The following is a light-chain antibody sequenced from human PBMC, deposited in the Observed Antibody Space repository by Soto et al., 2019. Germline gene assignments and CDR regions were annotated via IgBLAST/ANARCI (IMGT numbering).Light chain of an antibody. J-gene: IGKJ5*01. CDR3: QQYATSPTT. CDR1: QSVDSY. V-gene: IGKV3-20*01. Sequence: EIVLTQSPGTLSLSPGERATVSCRASQSVDSYLAWYQQKPGQAPRLLSYGTSSRATGIPARFSGSGSGTDFTLTSSRVEPEDFAVYYCQQYATSPTTFGQGARLDNK. CDR2: GTS.